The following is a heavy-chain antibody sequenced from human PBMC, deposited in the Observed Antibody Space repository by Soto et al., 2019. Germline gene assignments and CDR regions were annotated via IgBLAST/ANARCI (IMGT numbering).Heavy chain of an antibody. V-gene: IGHV1-8*01. Sequence: QVQLVQSGAEVKKPGASVKVSCKASGYTFTSYDINWVRQATGQGLEWMGWRNPNRGNTGYAQKFQGRVTMTRNTSXSXXYMELSSLRSEDTAVYYCARGEDCRGGSCHSYFDYWGQGTLVTVSS. D-gene: IGHD2-15*01. J-gene: IGHJ4*02. CDR3: ARGEDCRGGSCHSYFDY. CDR2: RNPNRGNT. CDR1: GYTFTSYD.